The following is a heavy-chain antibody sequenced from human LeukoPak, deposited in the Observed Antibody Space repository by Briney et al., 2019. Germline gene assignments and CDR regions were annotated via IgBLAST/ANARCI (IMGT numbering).Heavy chain of an antibody. CDR3: ARAPAVSGTTWFDP. D-gene: IGHD1-1*01. J-gene: IGHJ5*02. CDR1: GVSMSAFY. CDR2: IYTTGNT. V-gene: IGHV4-4*07. Sequence: PSQTLSPTCTVTGVSMSAFYWSWIRHPAGKELEWIGRIYTTGNTNYNPSLKSRVTISVDTSKNQFYLRLTSVTAADTAVYYCARAPAVSGTTWFDPWGQGALVTVSS.